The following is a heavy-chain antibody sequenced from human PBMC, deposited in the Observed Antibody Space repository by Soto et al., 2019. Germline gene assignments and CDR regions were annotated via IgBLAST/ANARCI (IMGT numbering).Heavy chain of an antibody. D-gene: IGHD4-17*01. CDR2: IYHSGST. J-gene: IGHJ3*01. CDR3: ARGSLGDYYGVFDV. CDR1: GGSISSGGYS. Sequence: SETLSLTCAVSGGSISSGGYSWSWIRQPSGKGLEWIGYIYHSGSTYYNPSLKSRVAISIEVSRNQFSLTLRSVTAADTSVYYCARGSLGDYYGVFDVWGQGTVVTVSS. V-gene: IGHV4-30-2*01.